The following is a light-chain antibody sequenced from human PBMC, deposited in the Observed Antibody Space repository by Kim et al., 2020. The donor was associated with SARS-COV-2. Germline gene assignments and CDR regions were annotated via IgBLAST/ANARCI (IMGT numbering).Light chain of an antibody. CDR1: SSDVGGYNY. V-gene: IGLV2-11*01. Sequence: QSALTQPRSVSGSPGQSVTISCTGTSSDVGGYNYVSWYQQHPGKAPKLMIYEVSKRPSGVPDRFSGSKSGNTASLTVSGLQAEDEADYYCCSYAGSYTVVFGGGTQLTVL. J-gene: IGLJ2*01. CDR2: EVS. CDR3: CSYAGSYTVV.